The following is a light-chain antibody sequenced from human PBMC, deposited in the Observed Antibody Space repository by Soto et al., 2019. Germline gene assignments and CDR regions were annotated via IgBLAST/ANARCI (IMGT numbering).Light chain of an antibody. CDR3: QQADTFPWT. Sequence: IQMTQSPSSVSASVGDRVTITCQASRDISTWVAWYQQKPGKAPKLLIYSASALKRGVPSRFSGCGSGTDFALTVSSXQPEDFATYYCQQADTFPWTFGQGTKVDIK. CDR1: RDISTW. J-gene: IGKJ1*01. V-gene: IGKV1D-12*01. CDR2: SAS.